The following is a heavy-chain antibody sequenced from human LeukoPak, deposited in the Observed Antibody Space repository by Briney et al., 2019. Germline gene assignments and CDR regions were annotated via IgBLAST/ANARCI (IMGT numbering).Heavy chain of an antibody. J-gene: IGHJ4*02. Sequence: GGSLRLSCAASGFIFSTYGMHWVRQAPGKGLEWVAVIWYDGSNKYYADSVKDRFTISRDNTKNALYLHMNSLIPGDTGVYYCARASGPFDFWGQGTLLTVSS. CDR1: GFIFSTYG. V-gene: IGHV3-33*01. CDR2: IWYDGSNK. D-gene: IGHD3-10*01. CDR3: ARASGPFDF.